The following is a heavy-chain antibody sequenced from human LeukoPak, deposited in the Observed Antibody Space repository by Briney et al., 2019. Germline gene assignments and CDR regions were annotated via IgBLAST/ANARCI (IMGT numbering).Heavy chain of an antibody. V-gene: IGHV4-59*08. J-gene: IGHJ4*02. CDR1: GGSISSFY. CDR3: ATLTTVLTPSYFDY. CDR2: IYYSGRT. Sequence: SETLSLTCTVSGGSISSFYWSWIRQPPGKGLEWIGDIYYSGRTNYNPSPKSRVTISVDASKNQFSLRLSSVTAADTALYYCATLTTVLTPSYFDYWGQGTLVTVSS. D-gene: IGHD4-23*01.